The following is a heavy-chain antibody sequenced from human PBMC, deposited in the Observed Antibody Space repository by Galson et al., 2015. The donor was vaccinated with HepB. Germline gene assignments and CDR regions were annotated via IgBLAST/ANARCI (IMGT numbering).Heavy chain of an antibody. Sequence: QSGAEVKKPGESLKISCKGSGYSFTSYWIGWVRQMPGKGLEWMGIIYPGDSDTRYSPSFQGQVTISADKSISTAYLQWSSLKASDTAMYYCARLAAAVAASGNWYVDLWGRGTLVTVSS. V-gene: IGHV5-51*01. J-gene: IGHJ2*01. CDR1: GYSFTSYW. CDR3: ARLAAAVAASGNWYVDL. D-gene: IGHD6-19*01. CDR2: IYPGDSDT.